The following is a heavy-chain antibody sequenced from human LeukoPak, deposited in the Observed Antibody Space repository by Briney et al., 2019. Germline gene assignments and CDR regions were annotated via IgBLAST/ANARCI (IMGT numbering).Heavy chain of an antibody. V-gene: IGHV4-59*11. D-gene: IGHD3-3*01. CDR2: IYYSGST. CDR1: GGSISSHY. CDR3: ARWGDFWGGYYMGSYFDY. J-gene: IGHJ4*02. Sequence: SETLSLTCTVSGGSISSHYWSWIRQPPGKGLEWIGYIYYSGSTNYNPSLKSRVTISVDTSKNQFSLKLSSVTAADTAVYYCARWGDFWGGYYMGSYFDYWGQGTLVTVSS.